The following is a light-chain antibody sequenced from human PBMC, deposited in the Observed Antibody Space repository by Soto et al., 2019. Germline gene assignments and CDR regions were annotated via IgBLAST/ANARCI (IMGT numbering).Light chain of an antibody. CDR1: KLGDKY. CDR2: QDS. CDR3: QAWDSSTASSV. J-gene: IGLJ1*01. V-gene: IGLV3-1*01. Sequence: SYELTQPPSVSVSPGQTASITCSGDKLGDKYACWYQQKPGQSPVLVIYQDSKRPSGIPERFSGSNSGNTATLTISGTQAMDEADYYCQAWDSSTASSVFGTGTKVTVL.